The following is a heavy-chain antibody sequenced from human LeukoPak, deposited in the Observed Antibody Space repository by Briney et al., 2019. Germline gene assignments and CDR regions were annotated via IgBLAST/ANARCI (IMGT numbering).Heavy chain of an antibody. Sequence: GGSLRLSCAASGFTFSNAWMSWVRQAPGKGLEWVGRIKSKTDGGTTDYAAPVKGRFTISRDNSKNTVYLQMNSLRAEDTAVYYCARDAERSMDVWGQGTTVTVSS. CDR3: ARDAERSMDV. J-gene: IGHJ6*02. CDR2: IKSKTDGGTT. CDR1: GFTFSNAW. V-gene: IGHV3-15*01.